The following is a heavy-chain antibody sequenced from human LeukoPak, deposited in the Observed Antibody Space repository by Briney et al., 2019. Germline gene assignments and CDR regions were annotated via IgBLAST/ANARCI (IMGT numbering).Heavy chain of an antibody. CDR1: GGSISSYY. CDR2: IYWTGTT. Sequence: SETLSLTCTVSGGSISSYYWSWIRQPPGKALEWIGSIYWTGTTYYNSSLQSRVTMSVDTSNQQFSLTLSSVTAADTAVYYCARDLGSSSGGQWGQGTLVTVSS. V-gene: IGHV4-59*04. J-gene: IGHJ4*02. CDR3: ARDLGSSSGGQ. D-gene: IGHD6-13*01.